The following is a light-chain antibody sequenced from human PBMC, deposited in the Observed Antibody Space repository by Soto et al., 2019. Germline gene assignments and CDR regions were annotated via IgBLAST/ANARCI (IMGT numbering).Light chain of an antibody. CDR1: SSDVGGYNS. J-gene: IGLJ3*02. CDR2: EVS. CDR3: SSYTASSTLWV. V-gene: IGLV2-14*03. Sequence: QSALTQPASVSGSPGQSITISCTETSSDVGGYNSVSWYQQHPGKAPKLMIFEVSNRPSGVSNRFSGSKSGNTASLTISGLQTEDEADYYCSSYTASSTLWVFGGGTQLTVL.